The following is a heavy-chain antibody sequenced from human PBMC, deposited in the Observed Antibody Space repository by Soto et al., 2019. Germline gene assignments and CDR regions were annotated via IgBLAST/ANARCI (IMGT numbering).Heavy chain of an antibody. J-gene: IGHJ6*03. CDR2: IYYTGST. CDR3: ARESRDFYYYYLDV. CDR1: GGSISSGGYY. V-gene: IGHV4-31*03. Sequence: ASETLSLTCTVSGGSISSGGYYWSWIRQHPGKGLEWIGYIYYTGSTYYNPSLKSRVTISVDTSKNQFSLQLSSVTAADSAVYYCARESRDFYYYYLDVWGKGTTVTVSS.